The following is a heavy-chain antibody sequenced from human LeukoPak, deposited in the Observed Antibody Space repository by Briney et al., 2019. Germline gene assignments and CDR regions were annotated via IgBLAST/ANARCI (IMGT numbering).Heavy chain of an antibody. D-gene: IGHD3-9*01. Sequence: PGGSLRLSCAASGFTFSSYSMNWVRQAPGKGLEWVSSISSSSSYIYYADSVKGRFTISRDNAKNSLYLQMNSLRAEDTAVYYCARDFGSGYDILTGYDYWGQGTLVTVSS. CDR3: ARDFGSGYDILTGYDY. V-gene: IGHV3-21*01. CDR2: ISSSSSYI. CDR1: GFTFSSYS. J-gene: IGHJ4*02.